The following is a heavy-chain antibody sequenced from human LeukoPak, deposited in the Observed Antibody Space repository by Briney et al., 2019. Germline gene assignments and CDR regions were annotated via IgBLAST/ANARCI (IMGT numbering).Heavy chain of an antibody. J-gene: IGHJ6*03. CDR2: IYYSGST. CDR3: ARDWGSGSYRYYYYYYMDV. CDR1: GYSISSGYY. D-gene: IGHD1-26*01. Sequence: SETLSLTCTVSGYSISSGYYWGWIRQPPGKGLEWIGSIYYSGSTYYNPSLKSRVTMSVDTSKNQFSLKLSSVTAADTAVYYCARDWGSGSYRYYYYYYMDVWGKGTTVTISS. V-gene: IGHV4-38-2*02.